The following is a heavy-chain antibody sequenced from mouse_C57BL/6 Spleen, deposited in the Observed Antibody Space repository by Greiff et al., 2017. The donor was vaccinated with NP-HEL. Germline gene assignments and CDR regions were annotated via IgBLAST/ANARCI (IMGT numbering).Heavy chain of an antibody. J-gene: IGHJ1*03. D-gene: IGHD1-1*01. CDR3: ASYYGSSYDWYFDV. V-gene: IGHV3-6*01. Sequence: EVQVVESGPGLVKPSQSLSLTCSVTGYSITSGYYWNWIRQFPGNKLEWMGYISYDGSNNYNPSLKNRISITRDTSKNQFFLKLNSVTTEDTATYYCASYYGSSYDWYFDVWGTGTTVTVSS. CDR2: ISYDGSN. CDR1: GYSITSGYY.